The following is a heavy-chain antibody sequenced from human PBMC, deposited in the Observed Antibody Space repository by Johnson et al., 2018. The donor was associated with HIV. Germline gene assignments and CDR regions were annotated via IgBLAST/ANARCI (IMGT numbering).Heavy chain of an antibody. Sequence: QMLLVESGGGVVQPGRSLRLSCAASGFTFSNYTMHWVRQAPGKWLEWVALISYDGSNKSYADSVKGRFTISRDNSKNTLYLQMNSLRAEDTAVYYCARRGLANAFDIWGQGTMVTVSS. J-gene: IGHJ3*02. CDR1: GFTFSNYT. CDR3: ARRGLANAFDI. D-gene: IGHD3-10*01. CDR2: ISYDGSNK. V-gene: IGHV3-30*04.